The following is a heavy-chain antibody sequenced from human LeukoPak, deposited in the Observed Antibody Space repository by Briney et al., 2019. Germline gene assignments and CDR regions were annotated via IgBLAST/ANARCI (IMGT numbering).Heavy chain of an antibody. CDR3: ARDREADYDILTGYQEPGYYYYGMDV. D-gene: IGHD3-9*01. Sequence: ASVKVSCKASGYTFTSYGISWVRQAPGQGLEWMGWISAYNGNTNYAQKLQGRVTMTTDTSTSTAYMELRSLRSDDTAVYYCARDREADYDILTGYQEPGYYYYGMDVWGQGTTVTVSS. J-gene: IGHJ6*02. V-gene: IGHV1-18*01. CDR1: GYTFTSYG. CDR2: ISAYNGNT.